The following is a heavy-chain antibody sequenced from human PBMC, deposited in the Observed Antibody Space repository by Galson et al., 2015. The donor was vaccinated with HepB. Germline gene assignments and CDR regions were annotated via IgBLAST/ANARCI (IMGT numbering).Heavy chain of an antibody. CDR1: GFTFSDYY. CDR2: ISGSSSDT. V-gene: IGHV3-11*05. D-gene: IGHD5/OR15-5a*01. Sequence: SLRLSCAASGFTFSDYYMTWFRQAPGKGLEYISYISGSSSDTKYADSVRGRFTISRDDSKNTVFLQMNNLRAEDTGIYYCARDLTYNSVSPGWFDPWGQGTLVTVSS. J-gene: IGHJ5*02. CDR3: ARDLTYNSVSPGWFDP.